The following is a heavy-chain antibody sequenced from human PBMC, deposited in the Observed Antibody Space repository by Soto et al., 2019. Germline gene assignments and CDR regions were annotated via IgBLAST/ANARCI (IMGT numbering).Heavy chain of an antibody. V-gene: IGHV3-15*01. CDR1: GFTFSNAW. CDR3: TTDDILTGYVGFYYYMDV. D-gene: IGHD3-9*01. Sequence: GGSLRLSCAASGFTFSNAWMSWVRQAPGKGLEWVGRIKSKTDGGTTDYAAPVKGRFTISRDDSKNTLYLQMNSLKTEDTAVYYCTTDDILTGYVGFYYYMDVWGKGTTVTVSS. J-gene: IGHJ6*03. CDR2: IKSKTDGGTT.